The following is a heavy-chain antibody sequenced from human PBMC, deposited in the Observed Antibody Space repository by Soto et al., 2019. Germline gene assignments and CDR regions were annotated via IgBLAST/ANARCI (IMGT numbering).Heavy chain of an antibody. J-gene: IGHJ2*01. CDR3: ARGGYCSGGSCYWYFDL. D-gene: IGHD2-15*01. CDR2: ISYDGSNK. V-gene: IGHV3-30-3*01. Sequence: QVQLAESGGGVVQPGRSLRLSCAASGFTFSSYAMHWVRQAPGTGLEWVAVISYDGSNKFYADSVKGRFTISRDNSKNTRYLQMNSLRAEDTAVYYCARGGYCSGGSCYWYFDLWGSGTLVTVSS. CDR1: GFTFSSYA.